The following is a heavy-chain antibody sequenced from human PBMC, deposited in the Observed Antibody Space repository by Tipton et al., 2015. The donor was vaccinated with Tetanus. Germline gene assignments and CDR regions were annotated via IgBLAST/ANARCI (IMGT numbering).Heavy chain of an antibody. CDR1: GFTFDDYT. CDR2: IWYDGSNK. V-gene: IGHV3-33*08. Sequence: SLRLSCAASGFTFDDYTMHWVRQAPGKGLEWVAVIWYDGSNKYYTDSVKGRFTISRDNSKNTLYLQMNSLRAEDTAVYYCARGRGYESPYYYYGMDVWGQGTTVTVSS. J-gene: IGHJ6*02. D-gene: IGHD5-12*01. CDR3: ARGRGYESPYYYYGMDV.